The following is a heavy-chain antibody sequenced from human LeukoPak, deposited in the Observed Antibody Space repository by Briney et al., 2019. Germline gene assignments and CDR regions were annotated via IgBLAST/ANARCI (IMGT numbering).Heavy chain of an antibody. CDR2: IIPIFGTA. J-gene: IGHJ6*04. CDR3: ATSVHYHYYYYGMDV. Sequence: GSSVKVSCKASGGTFSSYAISWVRQAPGQGLEWMGGIIPIFGTASYAQKFQGRVTITADKSTSTAYMELSSLRSEDTAVYYCATSVHYHYYYYGMDVWGKGTTVTVSS. V-gene: IGHV1-69*06. D-gene: IGHD1-26*01. CDR1: GGTFSSYA.